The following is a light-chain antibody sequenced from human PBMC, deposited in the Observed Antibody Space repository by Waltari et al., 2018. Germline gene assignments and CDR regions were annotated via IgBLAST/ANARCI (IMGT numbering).Light chain of an antibody. J-gene: IGKJ1*01. V-gene: IGKV4-1*01. CDR2: WAS. CDR1: PTLFYSSNNKNY. CDR3: QQYYTTPT. Sequence: DIVMTQSPDSLAVSLGERATINCKSSPTLFYSSNNKNYLAWYQLKPGQPPKLLIFWASTRESGVPDRCSGSGSATDFTLTIDTLQAEDVAVYYCQQYYTTPTFGQGTKVEIK.